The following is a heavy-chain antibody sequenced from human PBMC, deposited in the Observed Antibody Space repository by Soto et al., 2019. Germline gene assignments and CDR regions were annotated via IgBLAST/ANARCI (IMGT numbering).Heavy chain of an antibody. D-gene: IGHD6-19*01. J-gene: IGHJ4*02. CDR2: ISGSGGST. V-gene: IGHV3-23*01. CDR3: AKDRDSSGWFDY. Sequence: EVQLLESGGGLVQPGGSLRLSCAASGFTFSSYAMSWVRQAPGKGLEWVSAISGSGGSTYYADSVKGRFTISRDNSKNTLYLQMNSRRAEDTAVYYCAKDRDSSGWFDYWGQGTLVTVSS. CDR1: GFTFSSYA.